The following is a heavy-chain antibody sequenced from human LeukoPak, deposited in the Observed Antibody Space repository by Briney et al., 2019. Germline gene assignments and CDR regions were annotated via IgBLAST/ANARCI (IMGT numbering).Heavy chain of an antibody. CDR2: ISYTGSN. J-gene: IGHJ6*02. V-gene: IGHV4-34*01. Sequence: PSETLSLTCAVYGGSFSGYYWSWIRQPPGKGLEWIGAISYTGSNYYSPSLKSRVTISLDTSKNQFSLKLSSVTAADTAVYYCASSIAAAGGGYYGMDVWGQGTTVTVSS. D-gene: IGHD6-13*01. CDR3: ASSIAAAGGGYYGMDV. CDR1: GGSFSGYY.